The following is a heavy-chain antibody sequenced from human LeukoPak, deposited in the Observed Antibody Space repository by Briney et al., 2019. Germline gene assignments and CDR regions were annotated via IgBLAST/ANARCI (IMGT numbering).Heavy chain of an antibody. CDR1: GYSISSGYY. D-gene: IGHD5-12*01. CDR2: IYHSGST. Sequence: SETLSLTCAVSGYSISSGYYWGWIRQPPGKGLEWIGSIYHSGSTYYNPSLKSRVTISVDTSKNQFSLKLSSVTAADTAVYYCARVRRRGEIVATRGTGWFDPWGQGTLVTVSS. CDR3: ARVRRRGEIVATRGTGWFDP. J-gene: IGHJ5*02. V-gene: IGHV4-38-2*01.